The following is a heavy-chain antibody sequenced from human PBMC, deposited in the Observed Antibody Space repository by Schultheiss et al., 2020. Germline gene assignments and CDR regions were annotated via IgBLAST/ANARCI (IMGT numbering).Heavy chain of an antibody. V-gene: IGHV1-18*01. CDR2: ISAYNGNT. J-gene: IGHJ4*02. D-gene: IGHD6-6*01. Sequence: ASVKVSCKASGYTFTSYGISWVRQAPGQGLEWMGWISAYNGNTKYSQKFQGRVTITRDTSASTAYMELSSLRSDDTAVYYCARVGFEYSSSSRGRGPFDYWGQGTLVTVSS. CDR1: GYTFTSYG. CDR3: ARVGFEYSSSSRGRGPFDY.